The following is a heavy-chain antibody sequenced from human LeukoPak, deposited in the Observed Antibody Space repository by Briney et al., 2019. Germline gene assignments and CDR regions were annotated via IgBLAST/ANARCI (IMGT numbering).Heavy chain of an antibody. D-gene: IGHD3-3*01. CDR3: ARGIFGVIINAFDI. J-gene: IGHJ3*02. CDR2: ILYSGST. CDR1: GGSIRSYY. V-gene: IGHV4-59*13. Sequence: SETLSLTCTVTGGSIRSYYWTWFRQPPGKGLEYIGYILYSGSTNSNPSLKSRVTISVDTSKNQFSLKLSSVTAADTAVYYCARGIFGVIINAFDIWGQGTMVTVSS.